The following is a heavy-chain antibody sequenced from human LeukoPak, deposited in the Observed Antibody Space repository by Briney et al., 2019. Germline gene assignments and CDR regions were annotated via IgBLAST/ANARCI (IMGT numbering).Heavy chain of an antibody. CDR1: GFTFSNYG. Sequence: GGSLRLSCVASGFTFSNYGMNWVRQAPGKGLEWVSAISGTGGSTYYADSVKGRFTISRDNSKNTLYLQMNSLRAEDTAVYYCAKDLSFTDYWGQGTLVTVSS. J-gene: IGHJ4*02. CDR3: AKDLSFTDY. V-gene: IGHV3-23*01. CDR2: ISGTGGST.